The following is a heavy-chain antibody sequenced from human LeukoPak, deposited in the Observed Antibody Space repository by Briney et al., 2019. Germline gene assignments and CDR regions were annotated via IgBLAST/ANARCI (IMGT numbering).Heavy chain of an antibody. CDR2: INPNSGGT. V-gene: IGHV1-2*02. D-gene: IGHD3-9*01. Sequence: AASVKVSCKASGYTFTGYYMHWVRQAPGQGLEWMGWINPNSGGTNYAQKFQGRVTMTRDTSISTAYMELSSLRSEDTAVYYCARGVVPESLRYFDWLSPPEPVHFFDYWGQGTLVTVSS. CDR3: ARGVVPESLRYFDWLSPPEPVHFFDY. J-gene: IGHJ4*02. CDR1: GYTFTGYY.